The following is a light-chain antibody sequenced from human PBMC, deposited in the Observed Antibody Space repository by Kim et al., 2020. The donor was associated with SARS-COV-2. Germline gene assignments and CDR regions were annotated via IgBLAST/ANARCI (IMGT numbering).Light chain of an antibody. Sequence: QSALTQPPSVSGTPGQRVTISCSGSSSDIGRITVQWYQQLSGGAPRLLIYSNTQRPSGVPGRFTGSKYGTSASLAINGLQFEDEADYYCAIFDGTMHGFGLFGGGTQLTVL. CDR3: AIFDGTMHGFGL. J-gene: IGLJ3*02. V-gene: IGLV1-44*01. CDR1: SSDIGRIT. CDR2: SNT.